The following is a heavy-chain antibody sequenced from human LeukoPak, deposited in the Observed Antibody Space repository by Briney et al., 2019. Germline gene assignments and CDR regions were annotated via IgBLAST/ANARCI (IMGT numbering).Heavy chain of an antibody. Sequence: PGGSLRLSCAASRFIFGAYGMHWVRQAPGKGLEWVAFIRYDGSNKYYADSVKGRFTISRDNAKNSLYLQMNSLRAEDTAVYYCARGKTTVTTWFDPWGQGTLVTVSS. CDR3: ARGKTTVTTWFDP. D-gene: IGHD4-17*01. CDR1: RFIFGAYG. CDR2: IRYDGSNK. V-gene: IGHV3-30*02. J-gene: IGHJ5*02.